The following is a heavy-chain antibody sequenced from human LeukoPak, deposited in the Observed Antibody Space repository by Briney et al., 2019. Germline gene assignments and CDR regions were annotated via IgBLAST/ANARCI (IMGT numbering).Heavy chain of an antibody. Sequence: PGGSLRLSCAASGFTFSSYSMNWVRQAPGKGLEWVSSISSSSSYIYYADSVKGRFTISRDNAKNSLYLQMNSLRAEDTAVYYCASPPTMTVGHWGQGTLVTVSS. D-gene: IGHD3-22*01. V-gene: IGHV3-21*01. J-gene: IGHJ4*02. CDR2: ISSSSSYI. CDR1: GFTFSSYS. CDR3: ASPPTMTVGH.